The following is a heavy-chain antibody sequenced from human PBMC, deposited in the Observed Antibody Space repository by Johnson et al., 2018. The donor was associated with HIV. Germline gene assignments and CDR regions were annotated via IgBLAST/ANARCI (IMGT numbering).Heavy chain of an antibody. CDR2: ISGSGGNR. CDR1: GFTFSSYA. Sequence: VQLVESGGGLVQPWGSLRLSCAASGFTFSSYAMSWVRQAPGKGLEWVSDISGSGGNRYYGDSVKGRFTISRDNSKNTLYLQMKNMRGEDTAVYYCAKEGTTMEVDIWGQGTMVTVSS. CDR3: AKEGTTMEVDI. D-gene: IGHD3-10*01. J-gene: IGHJ3*02. V-gene: IGHV3-23*04.